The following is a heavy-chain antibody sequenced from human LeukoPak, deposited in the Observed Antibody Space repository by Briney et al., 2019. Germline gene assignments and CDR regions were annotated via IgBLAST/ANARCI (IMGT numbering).Heavy chain of an antibody. V-gene: IGHV3-23*01. CDR1: GFTFSSYA. CDR3: AKEWHRVAVNYMDV. CDR2: ISGSGGST. D-gene: IGHD2/OR15-2a*01. Sequence: GASLRLSCAASGFTFSSYAMSWVRQAPGKGLEWVSAISGSGGSTYYADSVKGRFTISRDDSKNTLYLQMNSLRAEDTAVYYCAKEWHRVAVNYMDVWGKGTTVTVSS. J-gene: IGHJ6*03.